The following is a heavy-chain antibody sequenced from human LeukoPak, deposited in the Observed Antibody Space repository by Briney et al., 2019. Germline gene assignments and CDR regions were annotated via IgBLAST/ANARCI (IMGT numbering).Heavy chain of an antibody. CDR1: GFTFSRYW. CDR2: IKSDGSST. CDR3: VRDNRSYNFDY. Sequence: PGGSLRLSCAASGFTFSRYWMHWVRQAPGKGLVWVSCIKSDGSSTSIADSAKGRFTISRDNAKNTVYLQMNSLRAKDTAVYYCVRDNRSYNFDYWGQGTLVTVSS. V-gene: IGHV3-74*01. D-gene: IGHD1-26*01. J-gene: IGHJ4*02.